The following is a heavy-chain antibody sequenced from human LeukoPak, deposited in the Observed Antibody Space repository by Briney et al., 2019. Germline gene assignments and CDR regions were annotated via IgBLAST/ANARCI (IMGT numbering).Heavy chain of an antibody. CDR1: GFTFSSYS. Sequence: GGSLRLSCAASGFTFSSYSMNWVRQAPGKGLEWVSYISSSSSTIYYADSVKGRFTISRDNSKNTLYLQINSLRAEDTAVYYCTRDLTIRYFDWSPDYWGQGTLVTVSS. V-gene: IGHV3-48*01. CDR2: ISSSSSTI. D-gene: IGHD3-9*01. J-gene: IGHJ4*02. CDR3: TRDLTIRYFDWSPDY.